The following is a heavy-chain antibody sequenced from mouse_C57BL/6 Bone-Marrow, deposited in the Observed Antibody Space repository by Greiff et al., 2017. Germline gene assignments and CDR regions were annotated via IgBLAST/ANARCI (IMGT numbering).Heavy chain of an antibody. CDR3: TSLIYYDYGLFAY. CDR2: IDPENGDT. CDR1: GFNIKDDY. J-gene: IGHJ3*01. V-gene: IGHV14-4*01. Sequence: EVQLQQSGAELVRPGASVKLSCTASGFNIKDDYMHWVKQRPEQGLEWIGWIDPENGDTEYASKFQGKATITADTSSTTAYQQLSSLTSEDTAVYYCTSLIYYDYGLFAYWGQGTLVTVSA. D-gene: IGHD2-4*01.